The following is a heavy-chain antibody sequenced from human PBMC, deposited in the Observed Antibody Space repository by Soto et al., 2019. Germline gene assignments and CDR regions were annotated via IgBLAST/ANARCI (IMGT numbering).Heavy chain of an antibody. CDR1: GGSINNDDFY. V-gene: IGHV4-30-4*01. J-gene: IGHJ2*01. CDR3: ARMSYYYDKWYFDL. CDR2: VYYSGSS. D-gene: IGHD3-22*01. Sequence: SETLSLTCSVSGGSINNDDFYWSWLRQTPGKGLQWIGYVYYSGSSDCIPSLKSRLSMSIDKSKNQFTLKLSSVTAADTAIYYCARMSYYYDKWYFDLWGRGTLVTVS.